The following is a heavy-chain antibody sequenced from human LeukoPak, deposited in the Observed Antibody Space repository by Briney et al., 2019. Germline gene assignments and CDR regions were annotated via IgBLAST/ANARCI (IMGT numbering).Heavy chain of an antibody. J-gene: IGHJ4*02. V-gene: IGHV1-18*01. CDR2: ISAYNGNT. Sequence: ASVKVSCKASGYTFTSYGISWVRQAPGQGLEWMGWISAYNGNTNYAQKLQGRVTMTTDTSTSTAYMELRSLRSDDTAVYYCARDRGYDSSDYYGYWGQGTLVTVSS. D-gene: IGHD3-22*01. CDR1: GYTFTSYG. CDR3: ARDRGYDSSDYYGY.